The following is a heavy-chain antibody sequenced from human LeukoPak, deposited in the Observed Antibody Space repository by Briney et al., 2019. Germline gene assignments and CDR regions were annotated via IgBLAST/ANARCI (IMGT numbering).Heavy chain of an antibody. CDR1: GYTFTSYY. Sequence: ASVKVSCKASGYTFTSYYMHWVRQAPGQGLEWMGIINPSGGSTSYAQKFQGRVTMTRDTSTSTVYMELSSLRSEDTAVYYCARGRDFYDILTGYYYYYYGMDVWGQGTTVTVSS. CDR3: ARGRDFYDILTGYYYYYYGMDV. J-gene: IGHJ6*02. D-gene: IGHD3-9*01. V-gene: IGHV1-46*01. CDR2: INPSGGST.